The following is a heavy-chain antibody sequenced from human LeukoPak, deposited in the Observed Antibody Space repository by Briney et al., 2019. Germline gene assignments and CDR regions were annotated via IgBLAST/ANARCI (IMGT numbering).Heavy chain of an antibody. D-gene: IGHD2-15*01. Sequence: GASVKVSYKASGGTFSSYAISWVRQAPGQGLEWMGGIIPIFGTANYAQKFQGRATITADESTSTAYMELSSLRSEDTAVYYCATSPGSYFYYGMDVWGQGTTVTVSS. CDR1: GGTFSSYA. CDR2: IIPIFGTA. CDR3: ATSPGSYFYYGMDV. V-gene: IGHV1-69*01. J-gene: IGHJ6*02.